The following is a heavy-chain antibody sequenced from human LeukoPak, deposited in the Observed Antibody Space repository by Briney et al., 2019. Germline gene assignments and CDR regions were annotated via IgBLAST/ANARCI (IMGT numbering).Heavy chain of an antibody. CDR3: ARGHSVGAYDY. V-gene: IGHV4-34*01. J-gene: IGHJ4*02. Sequence: SETLSLTCAVYGGSFSGYYWSWIRQPPGKGLEWIGEINHSGSTNYNSSLKSRVTISVDTSKNQFSLKLSSVTAADTAVYYCARGHSVGAYDYWGQGTLVTVSS. CDR2: INHSGST. D-gene: IGHD1-26*01. CDR1: GGSFSGYY.